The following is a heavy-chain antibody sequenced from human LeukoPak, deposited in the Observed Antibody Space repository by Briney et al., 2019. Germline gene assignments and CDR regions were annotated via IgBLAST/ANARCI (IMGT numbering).Heavy chain of an antibody. J-gene: IGHJ4*02. CDR1: GFTFEDYA. V-gene: IGHV3-43D*03. D-gene: IGHD2-2*01. Sequence: GGSLRLSCAASGFTFEDYAMHWVRQAPGKGLEWVSLISWDGDSTYYADSVKGRCTISRYNSKNSLYVQMNSLRTEDTALYFCAKGAGLVVPAAVKDNLDTAMEPLDYWGQGTLVTVSS. CDR2: ISWDGDST. CDR3: AKGAGLVVPAAVKDNLDTAMEPLDY.